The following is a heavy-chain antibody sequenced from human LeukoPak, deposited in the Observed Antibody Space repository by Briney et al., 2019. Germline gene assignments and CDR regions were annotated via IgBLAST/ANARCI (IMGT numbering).Heavy chain of an antibody. CDR1: GFTLSSYS. CDR2: ISSSSSYI. Sequence: GGSLRLSCAASGFTLSSYSMNWVRQAPGKGLEWVSSISSSSSYIYYADSVKGRFTISRDNAKNSLYLQMNSLRAEDTAVYYCARDHYDSSGPPEDYWGQGTLVTVSS. V-gene: IGHV3-21*01. CDR3: ARDHYDSSGPPEDY. J-gene: IGHJ4*02. D-gene: IGHD3-22*01.